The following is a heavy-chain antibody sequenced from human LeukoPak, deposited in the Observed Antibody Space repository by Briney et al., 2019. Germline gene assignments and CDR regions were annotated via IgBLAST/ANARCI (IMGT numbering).Heavy chain of an antibody. CDR2: ISNSGSTT. V-gene: IGHV3-48*03. CDR3: ARTLRWLRAFDY. CDR1: EFTFSRYE. Sequence: QSGGSLRLSCAASEFTFSRYEMNWVRQAAGKGLEWVSYISNSGSTTYYADSVKGRFTISRDNAKNSLYLQMNSLRAEDTAVYYCARTLRWLRAFDYWGQGTLVTVSS. J-gene: IGHJ4*02. D-gene: IGHD4-23*01.